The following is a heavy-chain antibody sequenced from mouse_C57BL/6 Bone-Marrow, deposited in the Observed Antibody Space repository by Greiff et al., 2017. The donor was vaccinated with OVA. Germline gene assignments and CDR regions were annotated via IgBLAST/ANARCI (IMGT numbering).Heavy chain of an antibody. Sequence: DVMLVESGGGLVKPGGSLKLSCAASGFTFSSYAMSWVRQTPEKRLEWVATISDGGSYTYYPDNVKGRFTISRDNAKNNLYLQMSHLKSEDTAMYYCASDRGTWIFSCWYFDVWGSGTAITVSS. CDR1: GFTFSSYA. D-gene: IGHD1-1*01. J-gene: IGHJ1*01. CDR2: ISDGGSYT. V-gene: IGHV5-4*03. CDR3: ASDRGTWIFSCWYFDV.